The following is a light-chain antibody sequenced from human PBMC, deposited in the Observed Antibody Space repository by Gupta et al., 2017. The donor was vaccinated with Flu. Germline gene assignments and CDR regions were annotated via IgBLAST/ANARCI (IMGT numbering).Light chain of an antibody. Sequence: QSALTQPASVSGSPGQSITISCTGTSSDVGGYNDVSWYQQHPGKAPKLMIYEVSNRPSGVSNRFSGSNSGNTASLTISGLQAEDEADYYCSPYTSSSTLNWVFGGGTKLTVL. CDR3: SPYTSSSTLNWV. V-gene: IGLV2-14*01. J-gene: IGLJ3*02. CDR1: SSDVGGYND. CDR2: EVS.